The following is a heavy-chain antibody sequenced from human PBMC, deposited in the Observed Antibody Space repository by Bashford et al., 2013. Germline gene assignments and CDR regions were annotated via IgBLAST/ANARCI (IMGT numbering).Heavy chain of an antibody. CDR3: ARRGRSGCYDY. CDR2: ISGYNGNT. CDR1: GYTFTNYD. D-gene: IGHD6-19*01. V-gene: IGHV1-18*01. Sequence: VASVKVSCKASGYTFTNYDINWVRQAPGQGLEWMGWISGYNGNTNYAQNLQGRVTMTTDRSTSTAYMELRSLRSDDTAVYYCARRGRSGCYDYWGQGTLVTAPQ. J-gene: IGHJ4*02.